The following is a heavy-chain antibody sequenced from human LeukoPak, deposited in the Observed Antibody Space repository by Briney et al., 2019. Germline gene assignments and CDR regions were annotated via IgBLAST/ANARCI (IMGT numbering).Heavy chain of an antibody. J-gene: IGHJ3*02. CDR1: GFTFSSYS. D-gene: IGHD2-21*01. CDR3: ARAGSIVVVAGDAFDI. Sequence: GGSLRLSCAASGFTFSSYSMNWVRQAPGKGLEWVSVISGSGGSTFYADSVKGRFIISRDNSKNMLYLQMNSLRAEDTAVYYCARAGSIVVVAGDAFDIWGQGTMVTVSS. V-gene: IGHV3-23*01. CDR2: ISGSGGST.